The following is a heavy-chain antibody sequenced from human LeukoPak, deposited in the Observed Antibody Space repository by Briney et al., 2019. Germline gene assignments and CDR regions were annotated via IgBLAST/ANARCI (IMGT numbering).Heavy chain of an antibody. V-gene: IGHV1-18*01. CDR2: ISAYNGNT. CDR3: AREGPGGITMVRGVIDWFDP. Sequence: ASVKVSCKASGYTFTSYGISWVRQAPGQGLEWMGWISAYNGNTNYAQKLQGRVTMTTDTSTSTAYTELRSLRSDDTAVYYCAREGPGGITMVRGVIDWFDPWGQGTLVTVSS. D-gene: IGHD3-10*01. J-gene: IGHJ5*02. CDR1: GYTFTSYG.